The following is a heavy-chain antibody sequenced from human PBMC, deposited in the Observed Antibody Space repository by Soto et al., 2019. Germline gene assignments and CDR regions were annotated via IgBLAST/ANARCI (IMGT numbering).Heavy chain of an antibody. D-gene: IGHD5-12*01. Sequence: SETLSLTCTVSGGSISSGDYYWSWIRQPPGKGLEWIGYIYYSGSTYYNPSLKSRVTISVDTSKNHFSLKLSSVTAADTAVYYCARDKGIVDTIRWFDPWGQGTLVTVSS. J-gene: IGHJ5*02. CDR2: IYYSGST. CDR1: GGSISSGDYY. CDR3: ARDKGIVDTIRWFDP. V-gene: IGHV4-30-4*01.